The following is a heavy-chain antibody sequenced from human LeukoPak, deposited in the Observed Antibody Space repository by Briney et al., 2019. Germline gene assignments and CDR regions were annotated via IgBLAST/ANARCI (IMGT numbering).Heavy chain of an antibody. Sequence: SVKVSCKASGGTFSSYAISWVRQAPGQGLEWMGGIIPIFGTANYAQKFQGRVTITTDESTSTAYMELSSLRSEDTAVYYCASMTARENYYDSSGYYDYWGQGTLVTVSS. V-gene: IGHV1-69*05. CDR3: ASMTARENYYDSSGYYDY. D-gene: IGHD3-22*01. CDR2: IIPIFGTA. J-gene: IGHJ4*02. CDR1: GGTFSSYA.